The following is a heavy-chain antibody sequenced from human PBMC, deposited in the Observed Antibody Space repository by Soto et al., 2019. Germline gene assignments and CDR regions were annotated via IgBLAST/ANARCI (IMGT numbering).Heavy chain of an antibody. V-gene: IGHV5-51*01. CDR2: IYPSDSDT. D-gene: IGHD3-3*01. CDR1: GYNFAGYW. J-gene: IGHJ4*02. CDR3: ARGGVSTRTFDY. Sequence: PVESLKISCKGSGYNFAGYWIAWVRQMPGKGLELMGIIYPSDSDTRYRPSFQGQVTISADKSISSAYLQWSSLRASDTPMYYCARGGVSTRTFDYWGQGTPPTVSS.